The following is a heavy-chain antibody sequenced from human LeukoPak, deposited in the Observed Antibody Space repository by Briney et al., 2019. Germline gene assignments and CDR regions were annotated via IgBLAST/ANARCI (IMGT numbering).Heavy chain of an antibody. CDR2: ISSSSSYI. V-gene: IGHV3-21*01. J-gene: IGHJ4*02. CDR1: GFTFSSYS. Sequence: GGSLRLSCAASGFTFSSYSMNLVRQAPGKGLEWVSSISSSSSYIYYADSVKGRFNISRDNAKNSLYLQMNSLRAEDTAVYYCARDKRQQLVHNFDYWGQGTLVTVSS. CDR3: ARDKRQQLVHNFDY. D-gene: IGHD6-13*01.